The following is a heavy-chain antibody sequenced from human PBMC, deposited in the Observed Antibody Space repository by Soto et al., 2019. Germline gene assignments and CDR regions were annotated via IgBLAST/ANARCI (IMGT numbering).Heavy chain of an antibody. Sequence: QVQLVESGGGVVQPGRSPRLSCAASGFTFSSYGMHWVRQAPGKGLEWVAVISYDGSNKYYADSVKGRFTISRDNSKNTLYLQMNSLRAEDTAVYYCAKAGGDYIWGRSGYYYYYMDVWGKGTTVTVSS. CDR2: ISYDGSNK. D-gene: IGHD3-16*01. J-gene: IGHJ6*03. CDR1: GFTFSSYG. V-gene: IGHV3-30*18. CDR3: AKAGGDYIWGRSGYYYYYMDV.